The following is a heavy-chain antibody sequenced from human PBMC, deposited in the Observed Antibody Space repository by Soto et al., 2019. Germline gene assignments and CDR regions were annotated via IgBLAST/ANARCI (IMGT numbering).Heavy chain of an antibody. J-gene: IGHJ5*02. CDR3: ARGLECRGYCLDKPTWFGP. V-gene: IGHV1-69*06. CDR2: IIPIFGTP. CDR1: GGTFSTYT. D-gene: IGHD2-15*01. Sequence: SVKVSCKASGGTFSTYTFSWVRQAPGQGLEWMGRIIPIFGTPYYAQKFQGRVTITADKSTSTVYMELSSLGSDDTAVYFCARGLECRGYCLDKPTWFGPWGQGTLVTVSS.